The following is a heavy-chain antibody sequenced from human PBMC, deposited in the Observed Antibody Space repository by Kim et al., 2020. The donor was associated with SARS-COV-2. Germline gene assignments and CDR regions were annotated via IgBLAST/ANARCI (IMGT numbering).Heavy chain of an antibody. V-gene: IGHV4-39*01. Sequence: SETLSLTCAVSGGSISTSGYFWGWIRQAPGKGLEWIGTISSSGTTYYNPSLNSRVTISADTSNNQFSLHLNSVAAADTAVYYCARGVRYCGSGNPTWFDPWGQGSLVTVSS. CDR1: GGSISTSGYF. D-gene: IGHD3-10*01. CDR3: ARGVRYCGSGNPTWFDP. CDR2: ISSSGTT. J-gene: IGHJ5*02.